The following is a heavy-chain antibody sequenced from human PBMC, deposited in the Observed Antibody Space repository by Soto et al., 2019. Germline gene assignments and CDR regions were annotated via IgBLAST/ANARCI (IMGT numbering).Heavy chain of an antibody. D-gene: IGHD6-6*01. J-gene: IGHJ4*02. CDR3: AKGEGGGRWQLVGGGYFDS. CDR2: ISGSGGST. Sequence: EVQLLESGGGLVQPGGSLRLSCAASGFTFSSYAMSWVRQAPGKGLEWVSAISGSGGSTYYADSVKGRFTISRDNSKGALDLQMNSLGAEDTAVYYWAKGEGGGRWQLVGGGYFDSWGQGTLVTVSS. CDR1: GFTFSSYA. V-gene: IGHV3-23*01.